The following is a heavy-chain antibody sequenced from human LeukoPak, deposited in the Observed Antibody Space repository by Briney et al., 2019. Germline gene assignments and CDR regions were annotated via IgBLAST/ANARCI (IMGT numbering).Heavy chain of an antibody. J-gene: IGHJ4*02. Sequence: PGESLKISCKGSGYSFTGYWIGWVRQMPGKGLEWMGIIYPGDSDTRYSPSFQGQVTISADKSISTAYLQWSSLKASDAAMYYCTRPPDYYDSSGVDYWGQGTLVTVSS. CDR3: TRPPDYYDSSGVDY. CDR2: IYPGDSDT. CDR1: GYSFTGYW. V-gene: IGHV5-51*01. D-gene: IGHD3-22*01.